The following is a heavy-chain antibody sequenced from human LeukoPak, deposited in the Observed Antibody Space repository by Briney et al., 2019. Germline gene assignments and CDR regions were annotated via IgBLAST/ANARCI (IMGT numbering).Heavy chain of an antibody. J-gene: IGHJ2*01. CDR1: GGSISSGSYY. CDR3: ARRIYSSSWSNWYFDL. V-gene: IGHV4-39*07. Sequence: SQTLSLTCTVSGGSISSGSYYWSWIRQPPGKGLEWIGSIYHSGSTYNNPSLKSRVTISVDTSKNQFSLKLSSVTAADTAVYYCARRIYSSSWSNWYFDLWGRGTLVTVSS. D-gene: IGHD6-13*01. CDR2: IYHSGST.